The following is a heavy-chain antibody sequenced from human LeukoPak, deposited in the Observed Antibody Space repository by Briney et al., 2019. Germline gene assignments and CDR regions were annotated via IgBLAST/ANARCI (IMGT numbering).Heavy chain of an antibody. CDR1: GFTFGAYA. D-gene: IGHD2-2*01. J-gene: IGHJ4*02. CDR2: ISYDGSNE. Sequence: GGSLRLSCAASGFTFGAYAVHWVRQSPGKGLEWVALISYDGSNEWYADSVKGRFTISRDNAKNSLYLQMNSLKTEDTAVYYCTTDWAMRDYWGQGTLVTVSS. V-gene: IGHV3-30*04. CDR3: TTDWAMRDY.